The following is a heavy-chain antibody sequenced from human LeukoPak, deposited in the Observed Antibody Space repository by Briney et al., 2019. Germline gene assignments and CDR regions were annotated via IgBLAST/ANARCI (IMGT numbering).Heavy chain of an antibody. CDR2: ISSSGSTI. J-gene: IGHJ4*02. CDR3: ARDSPILRGVTGY. V-gene: IGHV3-48*03. CDR1: GFTFSTYE. D-gene: IGHD3-10*01. Sequence: PGGSLRLSCAGSGFTFSTYEMNWVRQAPGKGLEWVSYISSSGSTIYYADSVKGRFTVSRDNAKNSLCLQMNSLRVEDTAVYYCARDSPILRGVTGYWGQGTLVIVSS.